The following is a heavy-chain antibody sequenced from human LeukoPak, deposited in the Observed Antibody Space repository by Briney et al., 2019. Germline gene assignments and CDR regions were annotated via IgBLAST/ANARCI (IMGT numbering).Heavy chain of an antibody. Sequence: PGGSLRLSCAASGFTFSDYYMSWIRQAPAKGLAWVSAISTTGSGTYYADSVRGRFTISRDNSKNTLFLQMNSLRAEDTAVYYCVRTSSLFDYWGQGILVTVSS. D-gene: IGHD1-7*01. CDR1: GFTFSDYY. CDR3: VRTSSLFDY. CDR2: ISTTGSGT. J-gene: IGHJ4*02. V-gene: IGHV3-23*01.